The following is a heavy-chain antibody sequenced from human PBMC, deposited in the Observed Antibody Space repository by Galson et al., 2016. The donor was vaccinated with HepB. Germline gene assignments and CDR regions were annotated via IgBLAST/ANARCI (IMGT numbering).Heavy chain of an antibody. CDR3: AREGDFTSFDY. Sequence: SLRLSCATSGFNFNDYDMHWVRQAPDKGLEWVSAIGTAGDTYYSGSVLGRFTVSRENAKNSFFLQTNNLRAGDTAVYYCAREGDFTSFDYWGQGTLVTVSS. V-gene: IGHV3-13*01. CDR2: IGTAGDT. CDR1: GFNFNDYD. D-gene: IGHD2-21*02. J-gene: IGHJ4*02.